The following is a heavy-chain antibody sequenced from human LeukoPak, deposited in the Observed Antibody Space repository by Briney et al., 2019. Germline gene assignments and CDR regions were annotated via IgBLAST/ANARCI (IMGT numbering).Heavy chain of an antibody. CDR1: GGSFSGYY. J-gene: IGHJ6*03. CDR2: INHSGST. CDR3: ARTTEGGYTYDYFYYYYMDV. D-gene: IGHD5-18*01. V-gene: IGHV4-34*01. Sequence: SETLSLTCAVYGGSFSGYYWSWIRQPPGKGLEWIGEINHSGSTNYNPPLKSRVTISVDTSKNQFSLKLSSVTAADTAVYYCARTTEGGYTYDYFYYYYMDVWGKGTTVTISS.